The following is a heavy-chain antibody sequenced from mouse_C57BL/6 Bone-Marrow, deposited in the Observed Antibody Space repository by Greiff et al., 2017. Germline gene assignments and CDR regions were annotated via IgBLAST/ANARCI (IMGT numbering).Heavy chain of an antibody. CDR3: TTGLREYFDD. CDR1: GFNIKDDY. V-gene: IGHV14-4*01. CDR2: IDPENGDT. J-gene: IGHJ2*01. D-gene: IGHD2-4*01. Sequence: VQLQQSGAELVRPGASVKLSCTASGFNIKDDYMHWVKQRPEQGLEWIGWIDPENGDTEYASKFQGKATITADTSSNTAYLQLSSLTSEDTAVYYCTTGLREYFDDWGQGTTLTVSS.